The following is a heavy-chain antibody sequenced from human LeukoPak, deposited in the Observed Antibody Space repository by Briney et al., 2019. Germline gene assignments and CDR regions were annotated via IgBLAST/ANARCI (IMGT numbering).Heavy chain of an antibody. CDR1: GGSFSGYY. J-gene: IGHJ4*02. CDR2: INHSGGT. CDR3: ARVLWFGELYLDY. Sequence: PSETLSLTCAVYGGSFSGYYWSWIRQPPGKGLEWIGEINHSGGTNYNPSLKSRVTISVDTSKNQFSLKLSSVTAADTAVYYCARVLWFGELYLDYWGQGTLVTVSS. V-gene: IGHV4-34*01. D-gene: IGHD3-10*01.